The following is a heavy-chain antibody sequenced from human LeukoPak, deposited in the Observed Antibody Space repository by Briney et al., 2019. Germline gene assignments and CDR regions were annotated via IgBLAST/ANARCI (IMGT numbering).Heavy chain of an antibody. CDR1: GYTFISYY. J-gene: IGHJ1*01. D-gene: IGHD2-15*01. CDR2: INPSGGST. V-gene: IGHV1-46*01. CDR3: ARDFRDRYCSGGSCYRAEYFQH. Sequence: GASVKVSCKTSGYTFISYYMHWVRQAPGQGLEWMGIINPSGGSTSYAQKFQGRVTITADESTSTAYMELGSLRSEDTAVYYCARDFRDRYCSGGSCYRAEYFQHWGQGTLVTVSS.